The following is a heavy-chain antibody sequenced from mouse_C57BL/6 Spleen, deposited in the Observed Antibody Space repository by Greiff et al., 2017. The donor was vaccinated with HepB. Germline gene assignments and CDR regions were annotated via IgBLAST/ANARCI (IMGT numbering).Heavy chain of an antibody. Sequence: VQLQESGAELARPGASVKLSCKASGYTFTSYGISWVKQRTGQGLEWIGEIYPRSGNTYYNEKFKGKATLTADKSSSTAYMGLRSLTSEYSSVYCGASIRVDGNYFDYWGQGTTLTVSS. CDR3: ASIRVDGNYFDY. D-gene: IGHD2-1*01. J-gene: IGHJ2*01. CDR2: IYPRSGNT. CDR1: GYTFTSYG. V-gene: IGHV1-81*01.